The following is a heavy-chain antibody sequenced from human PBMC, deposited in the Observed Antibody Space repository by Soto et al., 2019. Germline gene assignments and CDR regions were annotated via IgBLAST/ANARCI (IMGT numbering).Heavy chain of an antibody. Sequence: SETLSLTCAVYGGSFSGYYWSWIRQPPGKGLEWIGEINHSGSTNYNPSLKSRVTISVDTSKNQFSLQLSSVTAADTAVYYCAGSYKWNYLGWLDPWGQGTPVTVSS. D-gene: IGHD1-7*01. V-gene: IGHV4-34*01. CDR3: AGSYKWNYLGWLDP. CDR2: INHSGST. J-gene: IGHJ5*02. CDR1: GGSFSGYY.